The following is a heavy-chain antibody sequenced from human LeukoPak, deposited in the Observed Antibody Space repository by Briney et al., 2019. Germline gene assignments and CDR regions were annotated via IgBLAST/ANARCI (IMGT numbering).Heavy chain of an antibody. CDR3: ARDHLGSVATTQFDY. CDR2: ISWDGGST. D-gene: IGHD5-12*01. V-gene: IGHV3-43*01. CDR1: GFTFDDYT. Sequence: GGSLRLSCAASGFTFDDYTMHWVRQAPGKGLEWVSLISWDGGSTYYADSVKDRFTISRDNSKNSLYLQMNSLRAEDTAVYYCARDHLGSVATTQFDYWGQGTLVTVSS. J-gene: IGHJ4*02.